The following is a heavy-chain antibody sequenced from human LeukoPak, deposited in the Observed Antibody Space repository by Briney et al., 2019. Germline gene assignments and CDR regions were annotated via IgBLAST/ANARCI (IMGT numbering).Heavy chain of an antibody. Sequence: SGGSLRLSCTASGFPFIEYSMNWVRQVPGKGLEWIAYIGIDSGNTKYADSVRGRFTISADKTKNSLYLQMNSLRVDDTPVYYCARDHNYAFDNWGQGTLVSVAS. V-gene: IGHV3-48*01. CDR3: ARDHNYAFDN. CDR2: IGIDSGNT. CDR1: GFPFIEYS. D-gene: IGHD1-1*01. J-gene: IGHJ4*02.